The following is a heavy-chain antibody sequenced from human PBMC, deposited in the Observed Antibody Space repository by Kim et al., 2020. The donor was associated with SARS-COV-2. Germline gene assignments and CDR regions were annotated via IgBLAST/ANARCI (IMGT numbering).Heavy chain of an antibody. V-gene: IGHV1-2*04. D-gene: IGHD6-19*01. CDR2: INPNSGGT. CDR1: GYTFTGYY. Sequence: ASVKVSCKASGYTFTGYYMHWVRQAPGQGLEWMGWINPNSGGTNYAQKFQGWVTMTRDTSISTAYMELSRLRSDDTAVYYCAREPISGREALIAVAGTLFSGFRLNGMDVWGQGTTVTVSS. J-gene: IGHJ6*02. CDR3: AREPISGREALIAVAGTLFSGFRLNGMDV.